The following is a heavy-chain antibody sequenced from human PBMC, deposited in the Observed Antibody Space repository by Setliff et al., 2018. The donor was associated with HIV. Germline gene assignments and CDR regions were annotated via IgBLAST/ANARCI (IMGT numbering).Heavy chain of an antibody. D-gene: IGHD5-18*01. CDR2: INHSGST. V-gene: IGHV4-28*03. Sequence: SETLSLTCDVSGFSISTSYWWGWIRQPPGKGLEWIGYINHSGSTNYNPSLKSRVTISVDTSKNQFSLRMRSVTAADTAVYYCARVFVDTAVLRVLEYYFDSWGRGTLVTVSS. CDR3: ARVFVDTAVLRVLEYYFDS. CDR1: GFSISTSYW. J-gene: IGHJ4*02.